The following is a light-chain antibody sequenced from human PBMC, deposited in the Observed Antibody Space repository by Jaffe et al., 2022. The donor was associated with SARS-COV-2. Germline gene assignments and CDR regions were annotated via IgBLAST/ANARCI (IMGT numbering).Light chain of an antibody. CDR1: QSVSSN. CDR2: GAS. Sequence: EIVMTQSPVTLSVSPGERATLSCRASQSVSSNLAWYQQKPGQAPRLLIYGASTRATGIPARFSGSGSGTEFTLTISSLQSEDFALYFCQQYNNWPPYTFGQGTKVEI. CDR3: QQYNNWPPYT. J-gene: IGKJ2*01. V-gene: IGKV3-15*01.